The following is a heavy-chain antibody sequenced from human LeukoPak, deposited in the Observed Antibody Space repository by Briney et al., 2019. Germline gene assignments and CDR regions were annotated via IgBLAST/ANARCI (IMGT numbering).Heavy chain of an antibody. CDR3: ARDRRAVAGPFDY. CDR1: GFTFSSYW. J-gene: IGHJ4*02. CDR2: IKQDGSEK. Sequence: GGSLRLSCAASGFTFSSYWMSWVRQAPGKGLEWVANIKQDGSEKYYVDSVKGRFTISRDNAKNSLNLQMNSLRAEDTAVYYCARDRRAVAGPFDYWGQGTLVTVSS. D-gene: IGHD6-19*01. V-gene: IGHV3-7*03.